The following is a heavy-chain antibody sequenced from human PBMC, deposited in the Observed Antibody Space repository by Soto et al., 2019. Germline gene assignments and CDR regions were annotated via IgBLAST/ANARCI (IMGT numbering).Heavy chain of an antibody. V-gene: IGHV4-39*01. D-gene: IGHD5-12*01. J-gene: IGHJ4*02. Sequence: SETLSLTCLVSGGPISSSSYYWGLIRQPPGKGLDWIGSIYYSGTTYYNPSLKSRVTKSVDTSKNQFSVKLSSVTAADTAVYYCERHFSRDGYNYFDYWGPGNLVTVYS. CDR2: IYYSGTT. CDR1: GGPISSSSYY. CDR3: ERHFSRDGYNYFDY.